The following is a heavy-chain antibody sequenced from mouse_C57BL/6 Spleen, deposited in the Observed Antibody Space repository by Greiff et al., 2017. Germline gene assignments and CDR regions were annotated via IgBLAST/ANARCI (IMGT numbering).Heavy chain of an antibody. CDR1: GYTFTSYW. D-gene: IGHD2-1*01. J-gene: IGHJ4*01. CDR3: ARKGNYDAMDY. Sequence: VQLQQPGAELVRPGTSVKLSCKASGYTFTSYWMHWVKQRPGQGLEWIGVIDPSDSYTNYNQKFKGKATLTVDTSSSTAYMQLSRLTSEDSAVYYCARKGNYDAMDYWGQGTSVTVSS. V-gene: IGHV1-59*01. CDR2: IDPSDSYT.